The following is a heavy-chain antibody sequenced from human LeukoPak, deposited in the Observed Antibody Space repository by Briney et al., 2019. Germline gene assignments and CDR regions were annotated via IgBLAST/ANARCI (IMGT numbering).Heavy chain of an antibody. CDR2: IRSKANYYAT. CDR3: TRSASVDIGGRPDFCYFDL. CDR1: GFSFNGYG. J-gene: IGHJ2*01. Sequence: PGGSLRLSCEGSGFSFNGYGLHWVRQASGKGLEWIGRIRSKANYYATAYVESVKGRFIVSRDDSNRSAYLQMNDLTTEDTAVYYCTRSASVDIGGRPDFCYFDLWGRGTLVTVSS. D-gene: IGHD1-26*01. V-gene: IGHV3-73*01.